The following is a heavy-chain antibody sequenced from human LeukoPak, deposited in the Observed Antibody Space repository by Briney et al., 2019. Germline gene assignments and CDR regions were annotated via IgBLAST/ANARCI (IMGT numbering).Heavy chain of an antibody. Sequence: SETLSLTCAVYGGSFSSYYWSWIRQSPGKALEWIAEINHRGDTNYNPSVKSRVTISVDTSKNLFSLNVTSLTAADTAVYYCARGPTISETGYFDYWGQGTLVTVSS. D-gene: IGHD1-1*01. CDR3: ARGPTISETGYFDY. V-gene: IGHV4-34*01. CDR2: INHRGDT. J-gene: IGHJ4*03. CDR1: GGSFSSYY.